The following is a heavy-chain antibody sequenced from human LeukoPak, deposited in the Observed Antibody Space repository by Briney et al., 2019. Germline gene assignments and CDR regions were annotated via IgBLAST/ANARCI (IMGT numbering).Heavy chain of an antibody. CDR3: ARGHAPAPRSAMDV. J-gene: IGHJ6*02. CDR1: GFTVSSNH. V-gene: IGHV3-53*01. CDR2: LYSGGDT. Sequence: GGSLRLSCAVSGFTVSSNHMSWVRQAPGKGLEWVSVLYSGGDTHYADSVKGRFTISRDNAENTLFLQMNSLRPEDTAVYYCARGHAPAPRSAMDVWGQGTTVTVSS.